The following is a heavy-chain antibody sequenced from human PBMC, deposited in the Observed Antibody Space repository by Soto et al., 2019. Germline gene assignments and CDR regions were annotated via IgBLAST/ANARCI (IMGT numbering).Heavy chain of an antibody. CDR2: INPGEMNT. D-gene: IGHD3-3*01. V-gene: IGHV1-3*01. CDR1: GYPFSNYA. Sequence: ASVKVSCKASGYPFSNYAIHWVRQAPGQSLEWVGWINPGEMNTRYSQKFQGRVTITSDRSANTAYMELSSLKSEDTAVYYCARMLRSLTIFGVAHPGYYWGQGTRVTVSS. J-gene: IGHJ4*02. CDR3: ARMLRSLTIFGVAHPGYY.